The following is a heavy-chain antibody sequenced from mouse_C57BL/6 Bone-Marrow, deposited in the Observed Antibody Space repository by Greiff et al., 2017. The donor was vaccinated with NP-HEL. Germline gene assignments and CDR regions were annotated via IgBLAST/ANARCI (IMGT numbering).Heavy chain of an antibody. CDR3: ARHGGSPFAY. CDR1: GFTFSDYG. D-gene: IGHD1-1*01. CDR2: ISSGSSTI. V-gene: IGHV5-17*01. J-gene: IGHJ3*01. Sequence: EVHLVESGGGLVKPGGSLKLSCAASGFTFSDYGMHWVRQAPEKGLEWVAYISSGSSTIYYADTVKGRFTISRDNAKNTLFLQMTSLRSEDTAMYYCARHGGSPFAYWGQGTLVTVSA.